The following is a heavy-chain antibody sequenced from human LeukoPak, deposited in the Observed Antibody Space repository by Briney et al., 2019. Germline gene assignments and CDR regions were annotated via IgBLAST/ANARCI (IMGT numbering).Heavy chain of an antibody. D-gene: IGHD5-18*01. V-gene: IGHV4-39*01. Sequence: ASETLSLTCTVSGGSISSSSYYWGWIRQPPGQGLEWIGSICYGGSTYYNSSLQSRVTISVDTSKHQFSLRLSSVTAADTAVYYCASHQHNYGYAIDYWGQGTLVPVSS. CDR1: GGSISSSSYY. CDR2: ICYGGST. CDR3: ASHQHNYGYAIDY. J-gene: IGHJ4*02.